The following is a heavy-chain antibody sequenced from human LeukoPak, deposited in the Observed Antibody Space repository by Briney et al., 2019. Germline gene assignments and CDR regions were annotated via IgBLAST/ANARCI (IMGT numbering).Heavy chain of an antibody. J-gene: IGHJ5*02. CDR2: INHSGST. CDR3: ATAPYEYIWGTYRTNWFDP. CDR1: GGSFSGYY. V-gene: IGHV4-34*01. D-gene: IGHD3-16*02. Sequence: SETLSLTCAVYGGSFSGYYWSWIRQPPGKGLEWIGEINHSGSTNYNPSLKSRVTISVDMSKNQFSLKLNSMTAADTAVYYCATAPYEYIWGTYRTNWFDPWGQGTLVTVSS.